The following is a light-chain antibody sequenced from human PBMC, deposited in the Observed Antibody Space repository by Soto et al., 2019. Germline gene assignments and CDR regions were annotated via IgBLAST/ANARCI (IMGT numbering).Light chain of an antibody. J-gene: IGLJ2*01. CDR1: SGDVGGYNY. CDR2: DVT. Sequence: QSALTQPPSASGSPGQSVTISCTGTSGDVGGYNYVSWYQQHSGKAPKLVIYDVTERPSGVPDRFSGSRSGNTASLTVSGLRAEDEADYYCTSYAGSNSVVFGGGTKLTVL. V-gene: IGLV2-8*01. CDR3: TSYAGSNSVV.